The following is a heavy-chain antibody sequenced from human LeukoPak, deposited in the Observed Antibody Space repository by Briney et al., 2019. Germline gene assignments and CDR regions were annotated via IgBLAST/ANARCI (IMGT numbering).Heavy chain of an antibody. CDR3: ARSRTPTDFDY. Sequence: SETLSLTCAVYGGSFSGYYWSWIRQPPGKGLEWIGEINHSGSSNYNPSLMSRVTISVDTSKNQFSLKLSSVTAADTAVYYCARSRTPTDFDYWGQGTLVTVSS. CDR1: GGSFSGYY. V-gene: IGHV4-34*01. CDR2: INHSGSS. J-gene: IGHJ4*02.